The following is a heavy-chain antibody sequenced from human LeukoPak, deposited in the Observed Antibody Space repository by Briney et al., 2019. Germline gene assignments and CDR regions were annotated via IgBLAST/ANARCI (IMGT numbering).Heavy chain of an antibody. V-gene: IGHV3-23*01. CDR1: GLTFSSYA. CDR2: ISGSGGST. CDR3: AKDQYSSGCSWFDP. J-gene: IGHJ5*02. D-gene: IGHD6-19*01. Sequence: GGSLRLSCAASGLTFSSYAMSWVRQAPGKGLEWVSAISGSGGSTYYADSVKGRFTISRDNSKNTLYLQMNSLRAEDTAVYYCAKDQYSSGCSWFDPWGQGTLVTVSS.